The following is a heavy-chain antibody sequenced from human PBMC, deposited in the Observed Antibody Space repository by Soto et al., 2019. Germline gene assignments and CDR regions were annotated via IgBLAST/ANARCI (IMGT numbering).Heavy chain of an antibody. CDR2: IIGSGGKT. CDR1: GFTFSSYT. J-gene: IGHJ4*02. V-gene: IGHV3-23*04. Sequence: EVQMVESGGGLVQPGGSLRLSCTASGFTFSSYTMSWVRQAPGKELEWVSAIIGSGGKTYYADSVKGRFTISRDNSKSTLYLQMNSLRAEDTAVYYCAKEGAMAGTGYFDSWGQGTLVTVSS. D-gene: IGHD6-19*01. CDR3: AKEGAMAGTGYFDS.